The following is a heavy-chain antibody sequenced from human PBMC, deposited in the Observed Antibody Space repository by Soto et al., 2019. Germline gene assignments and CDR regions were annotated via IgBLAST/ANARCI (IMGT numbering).Heavy chain of an antibody. CDR2: ISGRGDTT. CDR1: GFTFSPYA. J-gene: IGHJ4*02. Sequence: EVQLLESGGGWVHPGGSLRLSCAASGFTFSPYAMSWVRQAPGKGLEWVSAISGRGDTTYYADSVKGRFTISRDNSNNMLYLQMNSLRAEDTAVAHCYTICGVVIIDFWGQGAPGTVSS. CDR3: YTICGVVIIDF. D-gene: IGHD3-3*01. V-gene: IGHV3-23*01.